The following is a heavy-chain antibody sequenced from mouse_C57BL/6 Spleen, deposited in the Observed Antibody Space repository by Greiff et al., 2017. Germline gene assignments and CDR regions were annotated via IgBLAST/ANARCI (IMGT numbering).Heavy chain of an antibody. CDR1: GYTFTSYW. CDR2: IYPSDSET. CDR3: ARDYGNYFDY. J-gene: IGHJ2*01. D-gene: IGHD2-1*01. Sequence: VQLQQPGAELVRPGSSVKLSCKASGYTFTSYWMDWVKQRPGQGLEWIGNIYPSDSETHYNQKFKDKATLTVDKSSSTAYMQLSSVTSEDSAVYYCARDYGNYFDYWGQGTTLTVSS. V-gene: IGHV1-61*01.